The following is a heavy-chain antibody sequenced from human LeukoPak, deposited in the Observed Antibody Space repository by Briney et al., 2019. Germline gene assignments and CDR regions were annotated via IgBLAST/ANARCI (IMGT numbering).Heavy chain of an antibody. V-gene: IGHV4-34*01. CDR2: INHSGST. CDR3: ARGYCSGGSCYSFDY. J-gene: IGHJ4*02. CDR1: GGSFSGYY. Sequence: SSETLSLTCAVYGGSFSGYYWSWIRQPPGKGLEWIGEINHSGSTNYNPSLKSRVTISVDTSKNQFSLKLSSVTAADTAVYYCARGYCSGGSCYSFDYWGQGTLVTVS. D-gene: IGHD2-15*01.